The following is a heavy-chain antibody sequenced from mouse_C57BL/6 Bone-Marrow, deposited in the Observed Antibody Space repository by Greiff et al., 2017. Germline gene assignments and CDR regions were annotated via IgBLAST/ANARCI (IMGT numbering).Heavy chain of an antibody. D-gene: IGHD1-1*01. J-gene: IGHJ4*01. CDR2: IYPGDGDT. V-gene: IGHV1-82*01. CDR3: ARESYYYYAMDY. Sequence: QVQLKQSGPELVKPGASVKISCKASGYAFSSSWMNWVKQRPGKGLEWIGRIYPGDGDTNYNGKFKGKATLTADKSSSTAYMQLSRLTSEDSAVYFWARESYYYYAMDYWGQGTSVTVSS. CDR1: GYAFSSSW.